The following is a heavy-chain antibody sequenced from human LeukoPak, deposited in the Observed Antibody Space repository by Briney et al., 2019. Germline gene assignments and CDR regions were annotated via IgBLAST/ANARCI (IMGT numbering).Heavy chain of an antibody. V-gene: IGHV1-2*02. CDR2: INPNNGGT. J-gene: IGHJ3*02. D-gene: IGHD6-19*01. CDR1: GYTFTGYY. CDR3: AADSSGWSDDSFDI. Sequence: ASVKVSCKASGYTFTGYYMHWVRQAPGQGLEWMGWINPNNGGTNYAQNFQGRVTMTRDTSISTAYMELSSLGSDDTAVYYCAADSSGWSDDSFDIWGQGTMVTVSS.